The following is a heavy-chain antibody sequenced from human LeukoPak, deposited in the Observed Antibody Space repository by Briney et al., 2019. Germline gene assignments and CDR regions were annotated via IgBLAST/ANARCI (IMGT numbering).Heavy chain of an antibody. CDR2: IYYSGST. J-gene: IGHJ6*02. CDR1: GGSISSYY. D-gene: IGHD2-2*01. V-gene: IGHV4-59*12. Sequence: SETLSLTCTVSGGSISSYYWSWIRQPPGKGLEWIGYIYYSGSTNYNPSLKSRVTISVDTSKNQFSLKLSSVTAADTAVYYCARESPSCGCTSCYYYYYGMDVWGQGTTVTVSS. CDR3: ARESPSCGCTSCYYYYYGMDV.